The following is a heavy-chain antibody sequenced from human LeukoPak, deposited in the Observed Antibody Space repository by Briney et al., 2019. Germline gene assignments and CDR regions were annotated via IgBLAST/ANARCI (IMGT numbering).Heavy chain of an antibody. Sequence: ASVKVSCKASGYTFTSYYMHWVRQAPGQGLEWMGWINTNTGNPTYAQGFTGRFVFSLDTSVSTAYLQISSLKAEDTAVYYCARDMGYYGSGSYYVIDYWGQGTLVTVSS. J-gene: IGHJ4*02. CDR2: INTNTGNP. V-gene: IGHV7-4-1*02. D-gene: IGHD3-10*01. CDR3: ARDMGYYGSGSYYVIDY. CDR1: GYTFTSYY.